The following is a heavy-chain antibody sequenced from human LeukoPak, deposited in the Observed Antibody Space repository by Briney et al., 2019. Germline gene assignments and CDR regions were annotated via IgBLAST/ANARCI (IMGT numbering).Heavy chain of an antibody. CDR1: GGSISSGDYY. Sequence: PSQTLSLTCTVSGGSISSGDYYWSWIRQPPGKGLEWIGYIYYSGSTYYNLSLKSRVTISLDTSKNQFSVKLSSVTAADTAVYYCARLRPRSYSSGWYYFDYWGQGTLVTVSS. V-gene: IGHV4-30-4*08. CDR3: ARLRPRSYSSGWYYFDY. J-gene: IGHJ4*02. D-gene: IGHD6-19*01. CDR2: IYYSGST.